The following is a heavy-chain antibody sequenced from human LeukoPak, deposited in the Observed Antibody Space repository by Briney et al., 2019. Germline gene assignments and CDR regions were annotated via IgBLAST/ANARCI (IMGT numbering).Heavy chain of an antibody. CDR1: GCSISSGDYY. CDR3: ARDGRQWLASPDDSDY. CDR2: IYYSGTT. D-gene: IGHD6-19*01. Sequence: PSETLSLTCTVSGCSISSGDYYWICIPQPPGKDLDWIVYIYYSGTTYYNPSLKSRVTISVDTSKNQFSLKLSSVTAGGTAGYYCARDGRQWLASPDDSDYWGEGTLATVSS. J-gene: IGHJ4*02. V-gene: IGHV4-30-4*01.